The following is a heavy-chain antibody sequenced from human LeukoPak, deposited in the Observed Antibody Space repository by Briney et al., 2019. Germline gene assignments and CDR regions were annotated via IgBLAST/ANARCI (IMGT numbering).Heavy chain of an antibody. V-gene: IGHV3-23*01. CDR2: ISGSGADT. D-gene: IGHD2-2*01. Sequence: GGSLRLSCEVSGFTFTSYAMSWVRQAPGKGLEWVSAISGSGADTYYADSVKGPLTISRDNRKNTTYLQMNSHRAKGTAVYLCAKYMKYQLLLAIDYWGQGTLVTVSS. J-gene: IGHJ4*02. CDR3: AKYMKYQLLLAIDY. CDR1: GFTFTSYA.